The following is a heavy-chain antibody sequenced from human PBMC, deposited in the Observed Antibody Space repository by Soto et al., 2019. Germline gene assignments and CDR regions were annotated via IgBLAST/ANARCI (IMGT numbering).Heavy chain of an antibody. V-gene: IGHV4-59*08. CDR2: IYYSGST. CDR3: ARGGWRQIDY. D-gene: IGHD3-3*01. CDR1: GGSIGSYY. J-gene: IGHJ4*02. Sequence: QVQLQESGPGLVKPSETLSLTCSVSGGSIGSYYWSWIRQPPGKGLEWIGYIYYSGSTNYNPSLQSRVTISVDTSKNRCSLKLSSVPAADTAVYYCARGGWRQIDYWGQGTLVTVSS.